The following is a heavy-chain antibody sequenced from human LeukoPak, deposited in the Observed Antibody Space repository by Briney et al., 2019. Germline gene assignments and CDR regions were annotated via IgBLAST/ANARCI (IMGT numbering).Heavy chain of an antibody. CDR3: ASMTDLWSGYYPLGDV. CDR2: IRSSGTTI. Sequence: PGAFLRPSCAAAGFTFSSYEMNWVRMAAEKGQEWVSYIRSSGTTIYYADSVKGRFTTSRDNAKNSLYLQMNSLRTDDTAVYYCASMTDLWSGYYPLGDVWGQGTTVTVSS. D-gene: IGHD3-3*01. V-gene: IGHV3-48*03. CDR1: GFTFSSYE. J-gene: IGHJ6*02.